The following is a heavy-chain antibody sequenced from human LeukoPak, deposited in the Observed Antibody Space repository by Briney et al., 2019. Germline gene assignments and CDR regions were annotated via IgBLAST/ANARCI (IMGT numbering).Heavy chain of an antibody. Sequence: GASVKVSCKASGYTFTSYYMHWVRQAPGQGLEWMGIINPSCVSTSYPHTFHGSVPMPSHTSTITVYMVLTSLTSEDTAVYYCARDHYCSSTSCYEDYWGQGTLVTVSS. V-gene: IGHV1-46*01. CDR1: GYTFTSYY. D-gene: IGHD2-2*01. J-gene: IGHJ4*02. CDR2: INPSCVST. CDR3: ARDHYCSSTSCYEDY.